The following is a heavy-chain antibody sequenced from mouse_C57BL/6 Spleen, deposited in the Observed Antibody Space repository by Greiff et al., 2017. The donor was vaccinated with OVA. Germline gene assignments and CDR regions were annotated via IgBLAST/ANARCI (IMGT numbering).Heavy chain of an antibody. CDR3: TGGYGSSPYYAMDY. D-gene: IGHD1-1*01. J-gene: IGHJ4*01. Sequence: EVMLVESGGGLVQPGGSMKLSCVASGFTFSNYWMNWVRQSPEKGLEWVAQIRLKSDNYATHYAESVKGRFTISRDDSKSSVYLQMNNLRAEDTGIDYCTGGYGSSPYYAMDYWGQGTSVTVSS. CDR2: IRLKSDNYAT. V-gene: IGHV6-3*01. CDR1: GFTFSNYW.